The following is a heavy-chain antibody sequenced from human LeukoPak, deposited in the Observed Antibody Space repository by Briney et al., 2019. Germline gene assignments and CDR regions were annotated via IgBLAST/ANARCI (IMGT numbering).Heavy chain of an antibody. CDR3: AKTGSGYYYFDY. Sequence: PGGSLRLSCAASGFTFSSYAMSWVRQAPGKGLEWVSGISGSGGSTDYVDSVKGRFTISRDNSKNTLYLQMNSLGAEDTAVYYCAKTGSGYYYFDYWGQGTLVTVSP. V-gene: IGHV3-23*01. CDR1: GFTFSSYA. CDR2: ISGSGGST. D-gene: IGHD3-22*01. J-gene: IGHJ4*02.